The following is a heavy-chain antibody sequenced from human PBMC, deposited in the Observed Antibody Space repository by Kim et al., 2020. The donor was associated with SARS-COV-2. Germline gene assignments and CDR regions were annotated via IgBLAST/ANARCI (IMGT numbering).Heavy chain of an antibody. J-gene: IGHJ4*02. CDR1: GFTFSSYS. CDR3: ARGGIYFYDGSGYYLLDY. V-gene: IGHV3-48*04. Sequence: GGSLRLSCAASGFTFSSYSMNWVRQAPGKGLEWVSHISSSSSTIYYADSVKGRFTISRDNAKNSLYLQMSSLRAEDTAVYYCARGGIYFYDGSGYYLLDYWGQRTLVTVSS. D-gene: IGHD3-22*01. CDR2: ISSSSSTI.